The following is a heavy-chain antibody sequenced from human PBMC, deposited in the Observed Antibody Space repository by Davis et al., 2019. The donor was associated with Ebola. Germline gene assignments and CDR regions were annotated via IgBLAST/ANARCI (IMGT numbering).Heavy chain of an antibody. CDR3: AKDWFGGPELLWFGELWVGTYFQH. CDR1: GFTFSSYG. V-gene: IGHV3-30*18. D-gene: IGHD3-10*01. J-gene: IGHJ1*01. CDR2: ISYDGSNK. Sequence: GGSLRLSCAASGFTFSSYGMHWVRQAPGKGLGWVAVISYDGSNKYYADSVKGRFTISRDNSKNTLYLQMNSLRAEDTAVYYCAKDWFGGPELLWFGELWVGTYFQHWGQGTLVTVSS.